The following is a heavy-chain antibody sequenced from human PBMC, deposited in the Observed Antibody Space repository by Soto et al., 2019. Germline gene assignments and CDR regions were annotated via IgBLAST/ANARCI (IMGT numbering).Heavy chain of an antibody. V-gene: IGHV3-23*01. CDR3: AKTSSLFDY. D-gene: IGHD6-13*01. Sequence: EVQLLESGGGLVQPGGSLRLSCAASGFTFSNYAMSWVRQAPGKGLEWVSSISKSGGGTYYADSVKGRFTISRDNSKNTLYLQMNSLKAEDTAVYCCAKTSSLFDYWGQGTLVTVSS. CDR1: GFTFSNYA. J-gene: IGHJ4*02. CDR2: ISKSGGGT.